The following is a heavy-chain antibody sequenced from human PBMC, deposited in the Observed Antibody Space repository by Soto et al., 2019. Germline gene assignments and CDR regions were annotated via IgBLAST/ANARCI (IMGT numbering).Heavy chain of an antibody. CDR2: VHHSWGS. Sequence: QVQLQESGPGLVKPSETLSLSCTVSGGSISSYYWSWFRQSPGKRMEWIGYVHHSWGSSYNPSLPSRVAISIDTSKRQFPLKVTSVTATDTAVYYCARQGFGPLHGLVDVWGQGTTVTVSS. CDR1: GGSISSYY. CDR3: ARQGFGPLHGLVDV. J-gene: IGHJ6*02. D-gene: IGHD3-10*01. V-gene: IGHV4-59*08.